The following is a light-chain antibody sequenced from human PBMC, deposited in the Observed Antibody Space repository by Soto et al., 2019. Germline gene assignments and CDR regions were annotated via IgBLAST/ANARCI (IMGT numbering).Light chain of an antibody. CDR1: QSVSSN. CDR3: QQYNNWPET. Sequence: EIVMTQSPATLSVSPGERATLSCRASQSVSSNLAWYQQKPGQAPRLLIYGASTRATGIPARFSGSGSGTEFHLTISSLQSEDFAVYYCQQYNNWPETFGQGTKVEIK. CDR2: GAS. V-gene: IGKV3-15*01. J-gene: IGKJ1*01.